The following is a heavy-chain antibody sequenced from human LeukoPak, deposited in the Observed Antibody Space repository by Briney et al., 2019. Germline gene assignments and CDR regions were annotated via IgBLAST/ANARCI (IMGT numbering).Heavy chain of an antibody. CDR3: ATDREGDPSAYYLV. CDR2: ISNNGGYT. J-gene: IGHJ4*02. Sequence: GGSLRLSCAASGFTFSSSAMSWVRQAPGKGLEWVSAISNNGGYTYYADSVQGRFTISRDNSKSTLCLQMNSLRAEDTAVYYCATDREGDPSAYYLVGGQGTLITVSS. V-gene: IGHV3-23*01. D-gene: IGHD3-22*01. CDR1: GFTFSSSA.